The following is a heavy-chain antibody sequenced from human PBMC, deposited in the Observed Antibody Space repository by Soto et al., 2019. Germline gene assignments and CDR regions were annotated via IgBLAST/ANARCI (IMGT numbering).Heavy chain of an antibody. D-gene: IGHD2-15*01. V-gene: IGHV1-69*01. J-gene: IGHJ4*02. CDR3: ARSPLGYCSGGSCYYFDY. Sequence: QVQLVQSGAEVKKPGSSVKVSCKASGGTFSSYAISWVRQAPGQGHEWMGGIIPIFGTANYAQKFQGRVTITADESTSTAYMELSSLRSEDTAVYYCARSPLGYCSGGSCYYFDYWGQGTLVTVSS. CDR1: GGTFSSYA. CDR2: IIPIFGTA.